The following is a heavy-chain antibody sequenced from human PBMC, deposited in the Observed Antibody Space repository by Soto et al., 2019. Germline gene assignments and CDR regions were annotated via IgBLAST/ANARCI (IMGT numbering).Heavy chain of an antibody. CDR3: TTGRFVNQKYYYYYYMDV. V-gene: IGHV3-15*01. Sequence: GGSLRLSCAASGFTFSNAWMSWVRQAPGKGLEWVGRIKSKTDGGTTDYAAPVKGRFTISRDDSKNTLYLQMNSLKTEDTAVYYCTTGRFVNQKYYYYYYMDVWGKGTTVTVSS. CDR1: GFTFSNAW. D-gene: IGHD3-16*01. CDR2: IKSKTDGGTT. J-gene: IGHJ6*03.